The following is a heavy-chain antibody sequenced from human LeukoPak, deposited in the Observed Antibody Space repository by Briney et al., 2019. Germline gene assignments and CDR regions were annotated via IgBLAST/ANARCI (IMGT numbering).Heavy chain of an antibody. CDR1: GGSMSPYH. V-gene: IGHV4-59*08. J-gene: IGHJ4*02. CDR2: IYYSGST. CDR3: ARSAAGYYFDY. Sequence: SETLSLTCTVSGGSMSPYHWGWIRQPPGKGLEWTGYIYYSGSTNYNPSLKSRVTISVDTSKNQFSLKLSSVTAADTAVYYCARSAAGYYFDYWGQGTLVTVSS. D-gene: IGHD6-13*01.